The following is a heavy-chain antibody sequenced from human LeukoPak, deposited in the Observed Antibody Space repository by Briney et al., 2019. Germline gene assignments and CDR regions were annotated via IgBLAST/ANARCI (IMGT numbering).Heavy chain of an antibody. V-gene: IGHV1-3*01. CDR2: INAGNGNT. CDR1: GYTFISYA. Sequence: VASVKVSCKASGYTFISYAMHWVRQAPGQRLEWMGWINAGNGNTKYLQKFQGRVTINRDTSARTAYMELSSLRSEDTAMYYCARGTVPADDYGDRAFDYWGQGTQVTVSS. D-gene: IGHD4-17*01. J-gene: IGHJ4*02. CDR3: ARGTVPADDYGDRAFDY.